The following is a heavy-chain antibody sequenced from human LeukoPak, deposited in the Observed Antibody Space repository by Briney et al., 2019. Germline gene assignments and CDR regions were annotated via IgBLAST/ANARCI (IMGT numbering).Heavy chain of an antibody. CDR3: AREAGLSYYHYYMDV. J-gene: IGHJ6*03. Sequence: ASVKVSCKASGYTFTSHGIIWVRQAPGQGLEWMGWISPYSGNTNYAQKLQGRVTMTTDTSTSTAFMELRSLRSDDTALYYCAREAGLSYYHYYMDVWGKGTTVIVSS. D-gene: IGHD6-13*01. CDR2: ISPYSGNT. CDR1: GYTFTSHG. V-gene: IGHV1-18*01.